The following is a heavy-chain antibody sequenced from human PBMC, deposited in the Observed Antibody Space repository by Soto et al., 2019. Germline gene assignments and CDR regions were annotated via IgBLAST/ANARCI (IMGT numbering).Heavy chain of an antibody. D-gene: IGHD3-3*01. J-gene: IGHJ5*02. V-gene: IGHV3-30-3*01. CDR2: ISYDGINK. CDR3: SGDISGVPAAITFDFWSGLKGFDP. Sequence: GGSLRLSCAACGFTFSSYSIHWVRQAPCKGLEWVAVISYDGINKYYADSVKGRFTISRDNSKNTLYLQMNSLRAEDTAVYYWSGDISGVPAAITFDFWSGLKGFDPSGQGTLVTFCS. CDR1: GFTFSSYS.